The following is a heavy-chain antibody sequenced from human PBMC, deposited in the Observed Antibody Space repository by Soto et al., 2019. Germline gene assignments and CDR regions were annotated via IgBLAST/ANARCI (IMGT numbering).Heavy chain of an antibody. D-gene: IGHD3-22*01. CDR1: GYKCSSFTSYW. V-gene: IGHV5-10-1*01. CDR2: IDPSDSYT. Sequence: PGESLKISCKGSGYKCSSFTSYWISWVRQMPGKGLEWMGRIDPSDSYTKYSPSFQGHVTISVDKSTSAAYLQWSSLKASDTAMYYCARHRGYYDGKGRCFDYWGQRTPVTVSP. J-gene: IGHJ4*02. CDR3: ARHRGYYDGKGRCFDY.